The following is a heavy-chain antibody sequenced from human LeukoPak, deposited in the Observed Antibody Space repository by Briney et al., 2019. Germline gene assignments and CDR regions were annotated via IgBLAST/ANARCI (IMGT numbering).Heavy chain of an antibody. Sequence: KPSETLSLTCTVSGGSISSSSYYWGWIRQPPGKGLEWIGSIYYSGSTYYNPSLKSRVTISVDASKNQFSLKLSSVTAADTAVYYCASESSYYYDSSGYSDYWGQGTLVTVSS. CDR3: ASESSYYYDSSGYSDY. J-gene: IGHJ4*02. D-gene: IGHD3-22*01. V-gene: IGHV4-39*07. CDR1: GGSISSSSYY. CDR2: IYYSGST.